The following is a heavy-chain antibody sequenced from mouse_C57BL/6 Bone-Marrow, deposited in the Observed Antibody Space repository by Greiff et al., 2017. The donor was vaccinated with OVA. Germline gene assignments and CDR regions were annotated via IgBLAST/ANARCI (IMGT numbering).Heavy chain of an antibody. J-gene: IGHJ1*03. D-gene: IGHD2-4*01. V-gene: IGHV10-3*01. CDR2: IRSKSSNYAT. Sequence: EVHLVESGGGLVQPKGSLKLSCAASGFTFNTYAMHWVRQAPGKGLEWVARIRSKSSNYATYYADSVKDRFTISRDDSQSMLYLQMNNLKTEDTAMYYCGGGGDYDGYWYFDVWGTGTTVTVSS. CDR3: GGGGDYDGYWYFDV. CDR1: GFTFNTYA.